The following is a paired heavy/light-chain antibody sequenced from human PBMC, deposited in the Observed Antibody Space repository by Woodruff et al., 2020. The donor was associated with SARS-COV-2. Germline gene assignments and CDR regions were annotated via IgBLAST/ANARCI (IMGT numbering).Light chain of an antibody. CDR1: SSDVGGYTH. V-gene: IGLV2-14*01. CDR3: SSYTITTTYV. Sequence: QSALTQPASVSGSPGQSITLSCTGTSSDVGGYTHVSWYQQYPGKAPKLIIYEVNNRPSGVSNRFSGSKSGNTASLTISGLQAEDEADYYCSSYTITTTYVFGTGTKVTVL. CDR2: EVN. J-gene: IGLJ1*01.
Heavy chain of an antibody. CDR2: IIPSSGIT. D-gene: IGHD3-9*01. CDR3: ARDLGIFCLGY. CDR1: GYTFTTQY. J-gene: IGHJ4*02. Sequence: QVLLVQSGAEVKKPGASVKVSCEASGYTFTTQYMHWVRQAPGQGLEYMGFIIPSSGITAYAQKFQGRVTMTRDTSTSTVYVELSSLRSEDTAVYYCARDLGIFCLGYWGQGTLVTVSS. V-gene: IGHV1-46*01.